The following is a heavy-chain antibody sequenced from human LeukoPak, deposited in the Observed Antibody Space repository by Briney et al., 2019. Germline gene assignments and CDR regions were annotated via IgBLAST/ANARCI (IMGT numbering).Heavy chain of an antibody. D-gene: IGHD3-22*01. V-gene: IGHV3-74*01. Sequence: QTGGSLRLSCAASGFTFSAFWMHWVRQAPGKGLVWVSRINSDGSSTTYADSVKGRFTVSRDNAKNTLYLRMDSLRAEDSAVYYCARGLVHDTSGYYSDYWGQGILVTVSS. CDR2: INSDGSST. CDR3: ARGLVHDTSGYYSDY. CDR1: GFTFSAFW. J-gene: IGHJ4*02.